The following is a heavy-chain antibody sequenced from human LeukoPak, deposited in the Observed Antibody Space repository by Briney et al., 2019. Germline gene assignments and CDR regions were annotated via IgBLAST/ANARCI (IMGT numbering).Heavy chain of an antibody. CDR2: IYYSGST. Sequence: SETLELTCAVSGGSISSYYWSWIRQPPGKGLEWIGYIYYSGSTNYNPSLQSRVTISVDTSKNQFSLKLSSVTAADTAVYYCACMTRDYYYGMDVWGQGTTVTVSS. V-gene: IGHV4-59*01. CDR3: ACMTRDYYYGMDV. D-gene: IGHD2-8*01. J-gene: IGHJ6*02. CDR1: GGSISSYY.